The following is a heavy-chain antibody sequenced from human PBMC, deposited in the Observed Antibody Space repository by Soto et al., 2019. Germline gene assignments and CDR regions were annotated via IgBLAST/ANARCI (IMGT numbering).Heavy chain of an antibody. Sequence: SETLSLTCAVYGGSGGSFSGYYWSWIRQPPGKGLEWIGYIYYSGSTNYNPSLKSRVTISVDTSKNQFSLKLSSVTAADTAVYYCARVRGNYYDSSGYYSGEYYFDYWGQGTLVTVSS. CDR3: ARVRGNYYDSSGYYSGEYYFDY. CDR2: IYYSGST. D-gene: IGHD3-22*01. J-gene: IGHJ4*02. CDR1: GGSGGSFSGYY. V-gene: IGHV4-59*02.